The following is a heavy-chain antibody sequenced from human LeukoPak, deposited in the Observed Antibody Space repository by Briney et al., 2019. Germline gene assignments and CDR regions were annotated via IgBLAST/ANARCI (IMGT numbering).Heavy chain of an antibody. CDR2: ISNSRSYT. V-gene: IGHV3-11*03. CDR1: GFISSDYY. Sequence: PGGSLRLSCAVSGFISSDYYMSWIRQAPGKGLEWVSYISNSRSYTNYADSVKGRFTISRDNSKNTLYLQMNSLRAEDTAIYYCAEIVGATTEAFFDYWGQGTLVTVSS. J-gene: IGHJ4*02. CDR3: AEIVGATTEAFFDY. D-gene: IGHD1-26*01.